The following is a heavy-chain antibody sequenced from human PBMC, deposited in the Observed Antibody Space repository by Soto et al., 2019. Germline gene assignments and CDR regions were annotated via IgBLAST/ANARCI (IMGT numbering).Heavy chain of an antibody. Sequence: GGSLRLSCAASGFTFSSYGMHWVRQAPGKGLEWVAVISYDGSNKYYADSVKGRFTISRDNSKNTLYLQMNSLRAEDTAVYYCAKLFVGVVPAAKADYWGQGTLVTVSS. J-gene: IGHJ4*02. CDR2: ISYDGSNK. CDR3: AKLFVGVVPAAKADY. D-gene: IGHD2-2*01. V-gene: IGHV3-30*18. CDR1: GFTFSSYG.